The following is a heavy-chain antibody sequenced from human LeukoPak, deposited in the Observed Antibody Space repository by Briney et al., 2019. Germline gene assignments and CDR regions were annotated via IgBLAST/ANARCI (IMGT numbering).Heavy chain of an antibody. V-gene: IGHV1-69*01. CDR2: IIPIFGTA. CDR1: GGTFSSYA. Sequence: GSSVKVSCKASGGTFSSYAISWVRQAPGQGLEWMGGIIPIFGTANYAQKFQGRVTITADESTSTAYMELSSLRSEDTAVYYCARGTSSGYHDAFDIWGQGTMVTVSS. CDR3: ARGTSSGYHDAFDI. J-gene: IGHJ3*02. D-gene: IGHD3-9*01.